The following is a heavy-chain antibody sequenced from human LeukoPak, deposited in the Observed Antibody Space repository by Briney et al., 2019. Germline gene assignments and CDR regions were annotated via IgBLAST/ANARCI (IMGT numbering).Heavy chain of an antibody. CDR2: IYTSGST. CDR1: GGSISSYY. Sequence: SETLSLTCTVSGGSISSYYWSWVRQPAGKGLEWIGRIYTSGSTNYNPSLKSRVTMSVDTSKNQFSLKLSSVTAADTAVYYCARAYGIQLWHHFDYWGQGTLVTVSS. V-gene: IGHV4-4*07. D-gene: IGHD5-18*01. CDR3: ARAYGIQLWHHFDY. J-gene: IGHJ4*02.